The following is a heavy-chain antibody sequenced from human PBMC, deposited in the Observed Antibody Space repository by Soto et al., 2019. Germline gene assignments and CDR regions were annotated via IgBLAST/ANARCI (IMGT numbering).Heavy chain of an antibody. CDR2: IHYSGST. D-gene: IGHD3-22*01. V-gene: IGHV4-39*01. CDR3: AAHDSGGYYAEY. Sequence: QLQLQESGPGLVKPSETLSLTCTVSGDSVTISDYYWGWIRQPPGKGLEWIGSIHYSGSTYYNPSLKSRVTISGDTSKKQFSLKLTSVTAADAAVYYCAAHDSGGYYAEYWGQGTLFTVSA. CDR1: GDSVTISDYY. J-gene: IGHJ4*02.